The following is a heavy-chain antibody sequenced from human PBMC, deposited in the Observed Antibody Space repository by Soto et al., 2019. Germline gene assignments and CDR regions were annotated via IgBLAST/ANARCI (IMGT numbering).Heavy chain of an antibody. V-gene: IGHV4-59*01. CDR2: IYYSGST. J-gene: IGHJ5*02. CDR1: GGSISSYY. D-gene: IGHD2-2*01. Sequence: QVQLQESGPGLVKPSETLSLTCTVSGGSISSYYWSWIRQPPGKGLEWIGYIYYSGSTNYNPSLKGPVTISGDTAKNPFSLKLSSVTAADPGVYYWGRVVVVVPAAKYNWFDPWGQGTLVTVSS. CDR3: GRVVVVVPAAKYNWFDP.